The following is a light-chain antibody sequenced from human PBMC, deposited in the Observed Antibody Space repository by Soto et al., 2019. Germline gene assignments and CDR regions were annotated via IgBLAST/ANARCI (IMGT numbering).Light chain of an antibody. Sequence: QSVLTQPPSVSAAPGQKVTISCSGSSSNIGNNYVSWYQQLPGTAPKLLIYDNNKRPSGIPDRFSGSKSGTSATLGITGLQTGDEADYYCGTWDSSLSAGGVFGGGIQLTV. CDR1: SSNIGNNY. J-gene: IGLJ2*01. CDR2: DNN. CDR3: GTWDSSLSAGGV. V-gene: IGLV1-51*01.